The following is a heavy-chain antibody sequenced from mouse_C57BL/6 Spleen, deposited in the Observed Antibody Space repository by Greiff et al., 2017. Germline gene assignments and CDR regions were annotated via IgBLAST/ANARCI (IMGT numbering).Heavy chain of an antibody. D-gene: IGHD1-2*01. J-gene: IGHJ1*03. V-gene: IGHV1-19*01. CDR2: INPYNGGT. Sequence: VQLQQSGPVLVKPGASVKMSCKASGYTFTDYYMNWVKQSHGKSLEWIGVINPYNGGTSYNQKFKGKATLTVDKSSSTAYMELNSLTSEDSAVYYCARSATTGYFDVWGTGTTVTVSS. CDR3: ARSATTGYFDV. CDR1: GYTFTDYY.